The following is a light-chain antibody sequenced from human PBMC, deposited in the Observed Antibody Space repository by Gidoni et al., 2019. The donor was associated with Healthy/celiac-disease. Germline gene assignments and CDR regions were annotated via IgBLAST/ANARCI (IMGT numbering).Light chain of an antibody. CDR1: QSVSSN. V-gene: IGKV3-15*01. J-gene: IGKJ2*01. Sequence: EIVSTHSPATLSVSPGERATLSCRASQSVSSNLAWYQQKPGQAPRLLIYGASTRATGIPARFSGSGSGTEFTLTISILQSEDFAVYYCQKYNNGPPYTFXQXTKLXIK. CDR2: GAS. CDR3: QKYNNGPPYT.